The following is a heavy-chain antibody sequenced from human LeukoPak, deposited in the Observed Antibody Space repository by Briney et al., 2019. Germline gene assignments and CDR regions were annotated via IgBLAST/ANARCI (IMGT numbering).Heavy chain of an antibody. J-gene: IGHJ4*02. Sequence: GGSLRLSCAASGFTFSSYGMHRVRQAPGKGLEWVAVISYDGSNKYYADSVKGRFTISRDNSKNTLYLQMNSLRAEDTAVYYCAKDLYLTGYSFDYWGQGTLVTVSS. CDR2: ISYDGSNK. D-gene: IGHD3-9*01. CDR1: GFTFSSYG. CDR3: AKDLYLTGYSFDY. V-gene: IGHV3-30*18.